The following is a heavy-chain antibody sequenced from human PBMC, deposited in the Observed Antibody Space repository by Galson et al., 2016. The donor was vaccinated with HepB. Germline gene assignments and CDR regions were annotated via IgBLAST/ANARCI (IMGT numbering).Heavy chain of an antibody. Sequence: SLRLSCAASGFTFSNYAIHWVRQAPGEGLEWVAAVSYDGSNKYYPDSVKGRFTISRDNSKNTLYLQMNSLRAEDTAVYYCARVNSGYFSSLYYFDSWGQGTLVTVSS. CDR2: VSYDGSNK. CDR1: GFTFSNYA. V-gene: IGHV3-30*04. J-gene: IGHJ4*02. D-gene: IGHD3-22*01. CDR3: ARVNSGYFSSLYYFDS.